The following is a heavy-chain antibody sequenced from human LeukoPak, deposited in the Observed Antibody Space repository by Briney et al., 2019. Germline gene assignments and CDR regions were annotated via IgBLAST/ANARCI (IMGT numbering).Heavy chain of an antibody. D-gene: IGHD1-1*01. J-gene: IGHJ3*02. V-gene: IGHV1-69*01. CDR3: ASRMSPQSVRAFDI. Sequence: GSSVKVSCKASGGTFSSYAISWVRQAPGQGLEWMGGIIPIFGTANYAQKFQGRVAITADESTSTAYMELSSLRSEDTAVYYCASRMSPQSVRAFDIWGQGTVVTVSS. CDR1: GGTFSSYA. CDR2: IIPIFGTA.